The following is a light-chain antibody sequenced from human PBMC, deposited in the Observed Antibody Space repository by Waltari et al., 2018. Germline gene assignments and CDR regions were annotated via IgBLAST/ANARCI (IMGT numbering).Light chain of an antibody. V-gene: IGLV2-14*01. Sequence: QSALTQPASVSGSPGQSITISCTGTSSDVGGYNYVPWYQQHPGKSPKLMIYDVSNRPSVVSNRFSGSKSGNTASLTISGLQAEDEADYYCSSYTSSSTPWVFGGGTKLTVL. CDR3: SSYTSSSTPWV. CDR1: SSDVGGYNY. J-gene: IGLJ3*02. CDR2: DVS.